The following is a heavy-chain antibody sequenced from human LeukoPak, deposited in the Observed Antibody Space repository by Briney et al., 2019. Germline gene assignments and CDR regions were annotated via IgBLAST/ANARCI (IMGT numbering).Heavy chain of an antibody. J-gene: IGHJ4*02. CDR2: ISSSSSYI. CDR3: ARALVVAAQPFDY. CDR1: GFTFSSYS. V-gene: IGHV3-21*01. D-gene: IGHD2-15*01. Sequence: SGGSLRLSCAASGFTFSSYSMNWVRQAPGKGLEWVSSISSSSSYIYYADSVKGRFTISRDNAKNSLYLQMNSLRAEDTAVYYCARALVVAAQPFDYWGQGTLVTVSS.